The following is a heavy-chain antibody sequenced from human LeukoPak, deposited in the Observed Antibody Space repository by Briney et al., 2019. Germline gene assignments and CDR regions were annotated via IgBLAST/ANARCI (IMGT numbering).Heavy chain of an antibody. CDR1: GYSFTSYW. V-gene: IGHV5-51*01. J-gene: IGHJ4*02. Sequence: RGESLKTSCKGPGYSFTSYWIGWVRQMPGKGLGWVGIIYPGDSDPRYTPPFQGQVTISADKSISTAYLQWSSLKASDTAMYYCARLSWSEGIFDYWGQGSLVTVSS. CDR3: ARLSWSEGIFDY. CDR2: IYPGDSDP. D-gene: IGHD2-15*01.